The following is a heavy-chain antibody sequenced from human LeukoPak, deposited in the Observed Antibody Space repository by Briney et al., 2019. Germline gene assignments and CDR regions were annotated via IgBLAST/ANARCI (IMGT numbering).Heavy chain of an antibody. CDR1: GGSISSYY. CDR3: ARHYGDYANDAFDI. V-gene: IGHV4-59*01. CDR2: IYYSGST. D-gene: IGHD4-17*01. J-gene: IGHJ3*02. Sequence: SETLSLTCTVSGGSISSYYWSWIRQPPGKGLEWIGYIYYSGSTNYNPSLKSRVTISVDTSKNQFSLKLSSVTAADTAVYYCARHYGDYANDAFDIWGQGTMVTVSS.